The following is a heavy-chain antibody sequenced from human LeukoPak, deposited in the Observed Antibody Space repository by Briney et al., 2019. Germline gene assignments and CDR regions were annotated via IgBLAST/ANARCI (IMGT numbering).Heavy chain of an antibody. D-gene: IGHD1-26*01. CDR2: INQDGSER. CDR1: GFTFSNYW. CDR3: ARYGSYLAAVDF. J-gene: IGHJ3*01. V-gene: IGHV3-7*01. Sequence: GGSLRLSCAVSGFTFSNYWMSWVRQAPAKGLEGVAYINQDGSERYYVDSMEGRFTISRDNAEKSLFLQMNNLRVEDTALYYCARYGSYLAAVDFWGQGTLVTVAS.